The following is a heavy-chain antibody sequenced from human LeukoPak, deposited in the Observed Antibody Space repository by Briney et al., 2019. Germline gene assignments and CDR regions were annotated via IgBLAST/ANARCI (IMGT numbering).Heavy chain of an antibody. J-gene: IGHJ4*02. CDR1: GFTFSSYS. CDR3: ARDRKYSSGWSYYFDY. Sequence: GGSLRLSCAASGFTFSSYSMNWVRQAPGKGLEWVSSISSSSSYIYYADSVKGRFTISRDNAKNSLYLQMNSLRAEDTAVYYCARDRKYSSGWSYYFDYWGQGTLVTVSS. CDR2: ISSSSSYI. D-gene: IGHD6-19*01. V-gene: IGHV3-21*01.